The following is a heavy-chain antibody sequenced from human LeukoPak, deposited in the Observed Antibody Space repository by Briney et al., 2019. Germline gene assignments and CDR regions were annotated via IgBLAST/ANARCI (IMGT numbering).Heavy chain of an antibody. J-gene: IGHJ6*02. CDR1: GFTFSSYW. CDR2: INHNGNVN. D-gene: IGHD3-16*01. V-gene: IGHV3-7*03. Sequence: GGSLRHSCAASGFTFSSYWMNWARQAPGKGLEWVASINHNGNVNYYVDSVKGRFTISRDNAKNSLYLQMSNLRAEDTAVYFCARGGGLDVWGQGATVTVSS. CDR3: ARGGGLDV.